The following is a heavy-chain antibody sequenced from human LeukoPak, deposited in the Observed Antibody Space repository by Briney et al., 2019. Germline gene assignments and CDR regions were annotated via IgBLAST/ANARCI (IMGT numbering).Heavy chain of an antibody. CDR1: GYSISSGYY. D-gene: IGHD5/OR15-5a*01. V-gene: IGHV4-38-2*02. Sequence: KPSETLSLTCTVSGYSISSGYYWGWIRQPPGKGLEWIGSIYHSGSTYYNPSLKSRVTISVDTSKNQFSLKLSSVTAADTAVYYCARLTFYEAFDIWGQGTMVTVSS. CDR3: ARLTFYEAFDI. CDR2: IYHSGST. J-gene: IGHJ3*02.